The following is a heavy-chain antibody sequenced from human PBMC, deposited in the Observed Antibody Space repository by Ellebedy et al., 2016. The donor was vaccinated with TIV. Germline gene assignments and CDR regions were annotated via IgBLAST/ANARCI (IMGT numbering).Heavy chain of an antibody. D-gene: IGHD4-17*01. J-gene: IGHJ4*02. CDR1: GYTFTSFH. CDR3: ARVSSAGPTARHYFAY. V-gene: IGHV1-46*01. Sequence: ASVKVSCKASGYTFTSFHIHWLRQAPGQGLEWMGIINHNGGVYTPKFDGRVSITRDTSTSTVYMELSSLTSDDTAIYFCARVSSAGPTARHYFAYWGQGTLVTVSS. CDR2: INHNGG.